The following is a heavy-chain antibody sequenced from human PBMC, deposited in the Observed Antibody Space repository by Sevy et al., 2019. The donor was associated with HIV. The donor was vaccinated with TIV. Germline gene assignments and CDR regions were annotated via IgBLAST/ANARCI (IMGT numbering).Heavy chain of an antibody. D-gene: IGHD3-10*02. CDR2: ISFDEINH. CDR1: GSNFQPFG. CDR3: TKESLRGTYIRGDFDH. Sequence: GGSLRLSCSAFGSNFQPFGLPWTRRAPARGPEWRALISFDEINHNYQASVKGRFTIYRDNSKSLLFLQMNSLTPNDTAVYFCTKESLRGTYIRGDFDHWGQGTLVTVSS. J-gene: IGHJ4*02. V-gene: IGHV3-30*12.